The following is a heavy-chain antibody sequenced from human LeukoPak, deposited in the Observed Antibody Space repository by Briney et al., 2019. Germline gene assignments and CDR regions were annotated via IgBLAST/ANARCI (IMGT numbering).Heavy chain of an antibody. V-gene: IGHV4-34*01. J-gene: IGHJ4*02. CDR2: INHSGST. Sequence: SETLSLTCAVYGGSFSGYYWSWIRQPPGKGLEWIGEINHSGSTNYNPSLKSRVTISVDTSKNQFSLKLSSVTAADTAVYYCARGRAPLHWGQGILVTVSS. CDR3: ARGRAPLH. CDR1: GGSFSGYY.